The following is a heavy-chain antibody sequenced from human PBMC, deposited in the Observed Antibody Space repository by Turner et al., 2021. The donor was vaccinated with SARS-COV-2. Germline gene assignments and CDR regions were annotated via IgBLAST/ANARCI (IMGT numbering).Heavy chain of an antibody. D-gene: IGHD6-13*01. CDR3: AKMASSSWYFDY. J-gene: IGHJ4*02. CDR1: GFTCSSYG. CDR2: IKQDGSEK. Sequence: EVQLVESGGGLVQPGGSLRLSCAASGFTCSSYGMSWVRQAPGKVLEWVANIKQDGSEKFYVDSVKGRFTISRDNAKNSLYLQMNSLRAEDTAVYYCAKMASSSWYFDYWGQGTLVTVSS. V-gene: IGHV3-7*03.